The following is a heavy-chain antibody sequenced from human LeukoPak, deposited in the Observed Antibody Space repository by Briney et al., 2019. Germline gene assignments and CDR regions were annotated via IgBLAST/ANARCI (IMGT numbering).Heavy chain of an antibody. Sequence: ASVKVSCKASGGTFSSYAISWVRQAPGQGLEWMGWISAYNGNTNYAQKLQGRVTMTTDTSTSTAYMELRSLRSDDTAVYYCARAGRYGYFDYWGQGTLVTVSS. V-gene: IGHV1-18*01. D-gene: IGHD6-19*01. CDR3: ARAGRYGYFDY. J-gene: IGHJ4*02. CDR1: GGTFSSYA. CDR2: ISAYNGNT.